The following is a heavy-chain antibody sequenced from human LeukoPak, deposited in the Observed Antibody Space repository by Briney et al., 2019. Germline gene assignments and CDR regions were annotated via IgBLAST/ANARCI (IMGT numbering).Heavy chain of an antibody. J-gene: IGHJ6*02. CDR1: GGSIGSNY. Sequence: SETLSLTCTVSGGSIGSNYWSWIRQPAGKGLEWIGRIYTGGSTNYNPSLKSRVSMSLDTSKNQFSLKLNSVTAADTAVYYCARQPPYYYGMDVWGRGTTVTVFS. CDR3: ARQPPYYYGMDV. V-gene: IGHV4-4*07. CDR2: IYTGGST.